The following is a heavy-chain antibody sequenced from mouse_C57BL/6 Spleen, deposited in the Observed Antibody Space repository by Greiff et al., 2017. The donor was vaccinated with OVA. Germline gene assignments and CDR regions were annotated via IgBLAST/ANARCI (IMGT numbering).Heavy chain of an antibody. D-gene: IGHD2-1*01. V-gene: IGHV1-19*01. J-gene: IGHJ2*01. CDR1: GYTFTDYY. CDR2: INPYNGGT. CDR3: ARKGLYYYLDY. Sequence: VQLQQSGPVLVKPGASVKMSCKASGYTFTDYYMNWVKQSHGKSLEWIGVINPYNGGTSYNQKFKGKATLTVDKSSSTAYMELNSLTSEDSAVYYCARKGLYYYLDYWGQGTTLTVSS.